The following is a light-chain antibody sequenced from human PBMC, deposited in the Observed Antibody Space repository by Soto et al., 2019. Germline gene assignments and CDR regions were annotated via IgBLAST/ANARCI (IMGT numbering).Light chain of an antibody. J-gene: IGKJ1*01. CDR1: QSISTT. Sequence: EFVLTQSPGTLSVSPGEGATLSCRASQSISTTVAWYQQKPGRAPRLLIYGASTRATGIPVRFTGSGSGTEFTLIISSLQSEDLAVYYCQQYTDWPTTFGQGTKVDIK. CDR2: GAS. V-gene: IGKV3-15*01. CDR3: QQYTDWPTT.